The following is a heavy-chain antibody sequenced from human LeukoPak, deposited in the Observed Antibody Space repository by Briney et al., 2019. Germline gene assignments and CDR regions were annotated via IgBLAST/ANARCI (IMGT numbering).Heavy chain of an antibody. CDR2: IYTSGST. Sequence: SETLSLTCTVSGGSISSYYWSWIRQPAGTGLEWIGRIYTSGSTNYNPSLKSRVTMSVDTSKNQFSLKLSSVTAADTAVYYCAGAYYYDSSGYYPPYWYFDLWGRGTLVTVSS. V-gene: IGHV4-4*07. J-gene: IGHJ2*01. CDR1: GGSISSYY. D-gene: IGHD3-22*01. CDR3: AGAYYYDSSGYYPPYWYFDL.